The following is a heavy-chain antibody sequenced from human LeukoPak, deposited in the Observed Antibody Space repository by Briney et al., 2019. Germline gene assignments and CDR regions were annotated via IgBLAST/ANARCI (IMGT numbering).Heavy chain of an antibody. D-gene: IGHD6-19*01. Sequence: GGSLRLSCAASGFTFSSYAMSWVRQAPGKGLEWVSAISGSGGSTYYAGSVKGRFTISRDNSKNTLYLQMNSLRAEDTAVYYCAKSVIAVAGVPYYFDYWGQGTLVTVSS. CDR2: ISGSGGST. CDR3: AKSVIAVAGVPYYFDY. V-gene: IGHV3-23*01. J-gene: IGHJ4*02. CDR1: GFTFSSYA.